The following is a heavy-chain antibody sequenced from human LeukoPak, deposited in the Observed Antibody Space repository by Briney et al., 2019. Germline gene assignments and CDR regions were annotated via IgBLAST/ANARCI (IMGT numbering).Heavy chain of an antibody. CDR1: GGSISSYY. Sequence: SETLSLTCTVSGGSISSYYWSWIRQPPGKGLELIGYIYYSGSTNYNPSLKSLVTIAVDTSKNQFSLKLSSVTAADTAVYYCARDYDGSSLFDYWGQGTLVTVSS. CDR2: IYYSGST. CDR3: ARDYDGSSLFDY. D-gene: IGHD6-6*01. V-gene: IGHV4-59*01. J-gene: IGHJ4*02.